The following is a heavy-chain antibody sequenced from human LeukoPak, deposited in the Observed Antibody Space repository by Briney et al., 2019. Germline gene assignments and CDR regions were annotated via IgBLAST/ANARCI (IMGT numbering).Heavy chain of an antibody. V-gene: IGHV4-34*01. J-gene: IGHJ4*02. CDR1: GGSFSGYY. Sequence: SETLSLTCAVYGGSFSGYYWSWIRQPPGKGLEWIGEINHSGSTNYNPSLESRVTISVDTSKNQFSLKLGSVTAADTAVYYCARRYCSSTSCYYDYWGQGTLVTVSS. CDR2: INHSGST. CDR3: ARRYCSSTSCYYDY. D-gene: IGHD2-2*01.